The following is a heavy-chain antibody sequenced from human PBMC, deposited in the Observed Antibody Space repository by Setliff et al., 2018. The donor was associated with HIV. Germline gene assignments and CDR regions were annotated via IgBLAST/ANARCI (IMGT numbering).Heavy chain of an antibody. CDR3: AGVGWSDGARHIVY. CDR2: SYYGGNT. Sequence: PSETLSLTCTVSGGSISSHYWSWIRQSPGKGLEWIGHSYYGGNTKYNPSLKSRVTMSSDTSKNQYSLKLNSVTPADTAGYYCAGVGWSDGARHIVYWGQGALVTVSP. D-gene: IGHD6-19*01. CDR1: GGSISSHY. V-gene: IGHV4-59*11. J-gene: IGHJ4*02.